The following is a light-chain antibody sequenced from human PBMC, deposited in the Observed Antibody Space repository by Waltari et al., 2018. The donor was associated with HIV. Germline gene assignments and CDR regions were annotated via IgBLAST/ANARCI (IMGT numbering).Light chain of an antibody. CDR1: NNDIGSYSY. CDR3: CSYAGTNIWV. CDR2: DVD. J-gene: IGLJ1*01. Sequence: QSALTQPRSVSGSPGQSVPISCTGSNNDIGSYSYVSWYQHHPGEAPTVIIYDVDQRPSGVPDRFSGSRSGNTASLTISGLQTEDESDYYCCSYAGTNIWVFGTGTKVTV. V-gene: IGLV2-11*01.